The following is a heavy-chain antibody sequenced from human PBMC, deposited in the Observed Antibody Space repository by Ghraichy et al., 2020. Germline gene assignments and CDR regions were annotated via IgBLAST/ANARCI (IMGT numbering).Heavy chain of an antibody. D-gene: IGHD1-26*01. Sequence: GGSLRLSCAASGFTFSSYSMSWVRQAPGKGLEWVSAISGSGGSTYYADAVKGRFTISRDNSKNTLYLQMNRLTAEDTAVYYCAKVFPGPQWELRGYVDYWGQGSLVTVSS. J-gene: IGHJ4*03. CDR3: AKVFPGPQWELRGYVDY. CDR1: GFTFSSYS. CDR2: ISGSGGST. V-gene: IGHV3-23*01.